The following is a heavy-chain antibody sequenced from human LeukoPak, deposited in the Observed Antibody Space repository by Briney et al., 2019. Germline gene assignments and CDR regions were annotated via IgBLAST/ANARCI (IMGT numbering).Heavy chain of an antibody. J-gene: IGHJ5*02. D-gene: IGHD6-13*01. Sequence: GGSLRLSCAASGFTFSSYAMHWVRQAPGKGLEWVAVISYDGSNKYYADSVKGRFTISRDNSKNTLYLQTNSLRAEDTAVYYCARERIAATGTNWFDPWGQGTLVTVSS. CDR1: GFTFSSYA. CDR3: ARERIAATGTNWFDP. V-gene: IGHV3-30*04. CDR2: ISYDGSNK.